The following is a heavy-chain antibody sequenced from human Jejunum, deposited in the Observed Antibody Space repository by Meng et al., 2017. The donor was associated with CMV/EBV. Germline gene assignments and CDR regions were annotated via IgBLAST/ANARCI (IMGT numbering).Heavy chain of an antibody. D-gene: IGHD3-22*01. CDR1: GFAFSSYA. CDR2: IKGSGDKT. J-gene: IGHJ4*02. CDR3: ANPNYYDSNGAY. Sequence: SGFAFSSYAMSWVRQAPGKGLEWVSSIKGSGDKTYYTDSMKGRFTISRDNSKTTLYLQMNSLRADDTAVYYCANPNYYDSNGAYWGQGTLVTVSS. V-gene: IGHV3-23*01.